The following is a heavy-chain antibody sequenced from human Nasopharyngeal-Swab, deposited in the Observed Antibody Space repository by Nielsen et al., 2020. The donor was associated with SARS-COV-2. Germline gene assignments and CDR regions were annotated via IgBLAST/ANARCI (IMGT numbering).Heavy chain of an antibody. V-gene: IGHV3-30*03. CDR1: GFTFSDYG. J-gene: IGHJ4*02. Sequence: GESLKISCAAPGFTFSDYGLHWVRQAPGKGLEWVSVISSDGTNKFYADSVKGRFTISRDNFENTLYLQMNSLRLEDTGLYYCAQNGDLDYWGQGTLVTVSS. D-gene: IGHD4-17*01. CDR2: ISSDGTNK. CDR3: AQNGDLDY.